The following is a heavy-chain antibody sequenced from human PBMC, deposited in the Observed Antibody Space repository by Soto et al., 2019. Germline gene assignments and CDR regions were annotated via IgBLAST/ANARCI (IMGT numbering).Heavy chain of an antibody. CDR1: GFTFSSYA. CDR3: ARGFGITVTTSFDY. V-gene: IGHV3-30-3*01. J-gene: IGHJ4*02. Sequence: QVQLVESGAGVVQPARSLRLSCAASGFTFSSYAMHWVRQAPGKGLEWVAVISYDGSNKYHADSVKARFTISRYNSKNTLYLHLDSMRAEDTAVYYFARGFGITVTTSFDYWGQGTLVTVSS. CDR2: ISYDGSNK. D-gene: IGHD4-17*01.